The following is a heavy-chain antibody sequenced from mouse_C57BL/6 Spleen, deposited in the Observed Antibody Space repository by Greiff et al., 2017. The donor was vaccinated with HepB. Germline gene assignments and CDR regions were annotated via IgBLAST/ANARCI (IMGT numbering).Heavy chain of an antibody. D-gene: IGHD2-5*01. CDR2: IDPSDSYT. J-gene: IGHJ2*01. CDR3: ARDYSNPLDY. V-gene: IGHV1-69*01. CDR1: GYTFTSYW. Sequence: QVQLQQPGAELVMPGASVKLSCKASGYTFTSYWMHWVKQRPGQGLEWIGEIDPSDSYTNYNQKFKGKSTLTVDKSSSTAYMQLSSLTSEDSAVYYCARDYSNPLDYWGQGTTLTVSS.